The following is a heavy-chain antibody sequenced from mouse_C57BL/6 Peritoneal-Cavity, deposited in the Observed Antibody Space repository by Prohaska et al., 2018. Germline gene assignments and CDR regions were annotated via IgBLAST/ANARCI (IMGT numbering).Heavy chain of an antibody. D-gene: IGHD2-1*01. CDR2: INSDGSAI. J-gene: IGHJ1*03. CDR3: MRYGNYWYFDV. Sequence: EVQLLETGGGLVQPGGSRGLSCEGSGFTFSGFWMSWVRQTPGKTLEWIGDINSDGSAINYAPFIKDRITIFRDKDKSTLYLQMSNVRSEDTATYFCMRYGNYWYFDVWGTGTTVTVSS. V-gene: IGHV11-2*01. CDR1: GFTFSGFW.